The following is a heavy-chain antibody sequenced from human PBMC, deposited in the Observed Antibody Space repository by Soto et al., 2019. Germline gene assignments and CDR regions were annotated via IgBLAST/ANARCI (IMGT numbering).Heavy chain of an antibody. J-gene: IGHJ6*02. V-gene: IGHV4-34*01. CDR1: GGSFSGYY. CDR3: ARVSRYCTSGGKYSSSCQYYYYYGMDV. Sequence: QVQLQQWGAGLLKPSETLSLTCAVYGGSFSGYYWSWIRQPPGKGLEWIGEINHSGSTNYNPSLTSRVTISVDTSKNQFSLKLSSVTAADTAVYYCARVSRYCTSGGKYSSSCQYYYYYGMDVWGQGTTVTVSS. D-gene: IGHD6-13*01. CDR2: INHSGST.